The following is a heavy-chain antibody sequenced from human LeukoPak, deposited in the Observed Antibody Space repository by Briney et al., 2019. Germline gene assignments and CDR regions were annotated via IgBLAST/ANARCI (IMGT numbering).Heavy chain of an antibody. CDR2: ISNDGSNK. Sequence: GGSLRLSCAASGFTFSSYTMHWVRQAPGKGLEWVAIISNDGSNKNYADSVKGRFTISRDNAKNSLYLQANSLRAEDTAVYYCARGRPLLYSSGWSSDYWGQGALVAVSS. D-gene: IGHD6-19*01. J-gene: IGHJ4*02. CDR3: ARGRPLLYSSGWSSDY. V-gene: IGHV3-30-3*01. CDR1: GFTFSSYT.